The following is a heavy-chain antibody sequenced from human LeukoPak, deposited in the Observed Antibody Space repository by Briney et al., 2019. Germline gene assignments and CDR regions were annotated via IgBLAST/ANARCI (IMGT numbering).Heavy chain of an antibody. CDR1: GFTVSSNY. CDR3: ARDGARYDTFDI. D-gene: IGHD3-16*02. J-gene: IGHJ3*02. V-gene: IGHV3-66*01. Sequence: PGESLRLSCAASGFTVSSNYMSWVRQAPGKGLEWVSVIYSGGSTYYADSVKGRFTISRDNSKNTLYLQMNSLRAEDTAVYYCARDGARYDTFDIWGQGTMVTVSS. CDR2: IYSGGST.